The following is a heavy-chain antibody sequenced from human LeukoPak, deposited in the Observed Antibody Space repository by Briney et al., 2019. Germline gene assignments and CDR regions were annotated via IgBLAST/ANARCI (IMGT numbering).Heavy chain of an antibody. CDR2: IGGSVGST. D-gene: IGHD6-13*01. Sequence: PGGSLRLSCAVSGFTFSIYAMSWVRQAPGKGLEWVSIIGGSVGSTYYADSVKGRFTISRDNSKNTLYLQVNSLRAEDTAVYYCVGSSSWYYFHYWGQGTLVTVSS. J-gene: IGHJ4*02. V-gene: IGHV3-23*01. CDR3: VGSSSWYYFHY. CDR1: GFTFSIYA.